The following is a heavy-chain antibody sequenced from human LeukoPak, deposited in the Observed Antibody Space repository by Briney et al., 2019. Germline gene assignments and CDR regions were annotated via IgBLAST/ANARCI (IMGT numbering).Heavy chain of an antibody. J-gene: IGHJ6*03. CDR1: GYTFTSYG. CDR3: ARDRYDYVWGSYQDYYYYYMDV. CDR2: ISAYNGNT. Sequence: GASVKVSCKASGYTFTSYGISWVRQAPGQGLEWMGWISAYNGNTNYAQKLQGRVTMTTDTSTSTAYMELRSLRSDDTAVYYCARDRYDYVWGSYQDYYYYYMDVWGKGTTVTISS. D-gene: IGHD3-16*02. V-gene: IGHV1-18*01.